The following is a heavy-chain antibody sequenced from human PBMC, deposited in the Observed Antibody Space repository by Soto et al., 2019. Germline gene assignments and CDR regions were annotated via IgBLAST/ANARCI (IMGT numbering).Heavy chain of an antibody. CDR2: INPNSGGT. CDR1: GYTFTGYY. V-gene: IGHV1-2*04. J-gene: IGHJ5*02. D-gene: IGHD4-17*01. CDR3: AREGGHDYGDPNWFDP. Sequence: QVQLVQSGAEVKKPGASVKVSCKASGYTFTGYYMHWVRQAPGQGLEWMGWINPNSGGTNYAQKFQGWVTMTRDTSISTAYMELSRLRSDDTAVYYCAREGGHDYGDPNWFDPWGQGTLVTVSS.